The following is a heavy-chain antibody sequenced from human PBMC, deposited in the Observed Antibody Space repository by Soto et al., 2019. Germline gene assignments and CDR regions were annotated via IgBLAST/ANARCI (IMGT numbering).Heavy chain of an antibody. CDR3: ARECRYYYDSSGYYPLDY. D-gene: IGHD3-22*01. CDR1: GYTFTGYY. J-gene: IGHJ4*02. Sequence: ASVKVSCKASGYTFTGYYIHWVRQAPGQGLEWMGWINPNSGGTNYAQKFQGRVTMTRDTSISTAYMELSRLRSDDTAVYYCARECRYYYDSSGYYPLDYWGQGTLVTVSS. CDR2: INPNSGGT. V-gene: IGHV1-2*02.